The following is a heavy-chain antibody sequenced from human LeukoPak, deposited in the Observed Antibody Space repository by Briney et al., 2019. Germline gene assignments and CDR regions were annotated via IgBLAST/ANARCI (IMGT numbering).Heavy chain of an antibody. J-gene: IGHJ3*02. V-gene: IGHV1-24*01. D-gene: IGHD1-1*01. CDR3: ATRTTGTTDALDI. CDR2: FDPEDGET. Sequence: ASVKVSCKVFGYTLTELPIHWVRQAPGKGPEWVGGFDPEDGETTYAQKFQGRVTMTEDTSTDTAYMEVSGLRSEDTAVYYCATRTTGTTDALDIWGQGTMVTVSS. CDR1: GYTLTELP.